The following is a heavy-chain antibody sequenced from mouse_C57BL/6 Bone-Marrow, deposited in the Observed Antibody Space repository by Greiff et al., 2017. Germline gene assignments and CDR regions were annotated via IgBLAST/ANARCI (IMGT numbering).Heavy chain of an antibody. V-gene: IGHV1-63*01. CDR1: GYTFTNYW. D-gene: IGHD3-2*02. CDR3: ARRLPHYYAMDY. Sequence: VQLKESGAELVRPGTSVKMSCKASGYTFTNYWIGWAKQRPGHGLEWIGDIYPGGGYTNYNEQFKGKATLTADKSSSTAYMQFSSLTSEDSAIYYCARRLPHYYAMDYWGQGTSVTVSS. J-gene: IGHJ4*01. CDR2: IYPGGGYT.